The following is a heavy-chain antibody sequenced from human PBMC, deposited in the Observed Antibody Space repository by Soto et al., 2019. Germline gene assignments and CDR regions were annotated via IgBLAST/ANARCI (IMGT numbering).Heavy chain of an antibody. Sequence: LSLTCTVSGGSISSYYWSWVRQPPGKGLEWIGYIYYSGSTNYNPSLKSRVTISVDTSKNQFSLKLSSVTAADTAVYYCARVEGMVYATPFDYWGQGTLVTVSS. V-gene: IGHV4-59*01. CDR1: GGSISSYY. CDR3: ARVEGMVYATPFDY. J-gene: IGHJ4*02. D-gene: IGHD2-8*01. CDR2: IYYSGST.